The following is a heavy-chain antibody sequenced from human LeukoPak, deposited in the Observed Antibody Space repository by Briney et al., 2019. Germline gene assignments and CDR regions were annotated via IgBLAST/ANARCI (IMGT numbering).Heavy chain of an antibody. CDR3: AEDPIRGGSGV. V-gene: IGHV3-23*01. CDR1: GFTFSNFA. Sequence: GGALRLSCAASGFTFSNFAMSWVRQAPGKGLEWVSAISGSGGSTYYADTVKGRFTISRDNSQNTLYLQMNSLRAEDTAVYYCAEDPIRGGSGVWGQGTLVTVSS. CDR2: ISGSGGST. J-gene: IGHJ4*02. D-gene: IGHD3-10*01.